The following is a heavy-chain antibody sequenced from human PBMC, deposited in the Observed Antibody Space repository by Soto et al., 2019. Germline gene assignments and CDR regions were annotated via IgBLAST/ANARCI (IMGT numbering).Heavy chain of an antibody. CDR1: GGSISSYY. Sequence: SETLSLTCTVSGGSISSYYWSWIRQPPGKGLEWIGYIYYSGSTNYNPSLKSRVTISVDTSKNQFSLKLSSVTAADTAVYYCARGSYSSRKVDYWGQGTLVTVSS. CDR3: ARGSYSSRKVDY. CDR2: IYYSGST. D-gene: IGHD6-13*01. V-gene: IGHV4-59*12. J-gene: IGHJ4*02.